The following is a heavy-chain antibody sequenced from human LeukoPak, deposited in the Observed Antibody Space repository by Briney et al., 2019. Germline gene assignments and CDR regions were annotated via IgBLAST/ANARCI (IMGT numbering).Heavy chain of an antibody. J-gene: IGHJ4*02. V-gene: IGHV4-31*03. Sequence: SETLSLTCTVSGGSISSGGYYWSWIRQHPGKGLEWIGYIYYSGSTYYNPSLKSRVTISVDTSKNQFSLKLSSATAADTAVYYCASRGSGWYFDYWGQGTLVTVSS. CDR1: GGSISSGGYY. CDR3: ASRGSGWYFDY. D-gene: IGHD6-19*01. CDR2: IYYSGST.